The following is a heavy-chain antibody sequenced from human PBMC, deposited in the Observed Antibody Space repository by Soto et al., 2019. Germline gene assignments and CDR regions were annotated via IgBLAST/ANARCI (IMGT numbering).Heavy chain of an antibody. Sequence: QVQLVQSGAEVKKPGASVKVSCKASGYTFTSYAMHWVRQAPGQRLEWMGWINAGNGNTKYSQKFQGRVTITRDKSASTAYMELSSLRSEDTAVYYCASSRITMVPYGMDVWGQGTTVTVSS. D-gene: IGHD3-10*01. V-gene: IGHV1-3*01. J-gene: IGHJ6*02. CDR3: ASSRITMVPYGMDV. CDR2: INAGNGNT. CDR1: GYTFTSYA.